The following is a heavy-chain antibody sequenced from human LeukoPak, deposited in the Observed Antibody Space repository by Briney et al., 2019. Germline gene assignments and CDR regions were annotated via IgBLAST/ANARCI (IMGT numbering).Heavy chain of an antibody. Sequence: GASVKVSCKASGYTFTIYGINWVRQAPGQGIEWMGGISDYNSNTHYAQKLQSRVTITTDTSTSTAYMEVRSLRSDDTAVYYCAREVGRGFDYWGQGTLVTVSS. V-gene: IGHV1-18*01. CDR2: ISDYNSNT. CDR3: AREVGRGFDY. CDR1: GYTFTIYG. D-gene: IGHD1-26*01. J-gene: IGHJ4*02.